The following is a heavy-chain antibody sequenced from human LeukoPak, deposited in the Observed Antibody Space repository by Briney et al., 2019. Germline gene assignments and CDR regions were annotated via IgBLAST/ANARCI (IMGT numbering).Heavy chain of an antibody. V-gene: IGHV3-74*01. CDR3: ARISSDSISYYDH. CDR1: GITFSTYW. D-gene: IGHD3-22*01. J-gene: IGHJ4*02. Sequence: GGSLRLSCAGSGITFSTYWMHWVRQAPGKGLVWVSRINSEGSTISYADSVKGRFTISRDNAKNTLFLQMNRLRAEDTAVYYCARISSDSISYYDHWGQGTLVTVSS. CDR2: INSEGSTI.